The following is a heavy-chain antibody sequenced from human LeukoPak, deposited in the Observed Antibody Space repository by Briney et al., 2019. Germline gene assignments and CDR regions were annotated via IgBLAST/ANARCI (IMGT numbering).Heavy chain of an antibody. V-gene: IGHV4-34*01. CDR2: INHSGST. CDR1: GGSFSGYY. D-gene: IGHD6-19*01. Sequence: SETLSLTCAVYGGSFSGYYWSWIRQPPGKGLEWIGKINHSGSTNYNPSLKSRVTISVDTSKTQFSLKLSSVTAADTAVYYCARASGWYDYWGQGTLVTVSS. CDR3: ARASGWYDY. J-gene: IGHJ4*02.